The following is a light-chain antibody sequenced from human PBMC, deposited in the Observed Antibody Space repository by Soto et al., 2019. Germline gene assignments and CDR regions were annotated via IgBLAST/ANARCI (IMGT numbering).Light chain of an antibody. J-gene: IGLJ3*02. V-gene: IGLV8-61*01. CDR2: STN. Sequence: QAVVTQEPSFSVSPGRTVTLTCGLSSGSVSTSYYPSWYQQTPGQAPRTVIYSTNTRPSGVPDRFSDSILGNKAALTITGAQADVEADYYCALYMGSGIGLFGGGTKLTVL. CDR3: ALYMGSGIGL. CDR1: SGSVSTSYY.